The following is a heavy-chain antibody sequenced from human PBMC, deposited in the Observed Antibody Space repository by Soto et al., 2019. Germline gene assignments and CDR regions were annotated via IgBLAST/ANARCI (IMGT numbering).Heavy chain of an antibody. CDR1: GGSISSGGYY. J-gene: IGHJ4*02. Sequence: SETLSLTCTVSGGSISSGGYYWSWIRQHPGKGLEWIGYIYYSGSTYYNPSLKSRVTISVDTSKNQFSLKLSSVTAADTAVYYCARVRYGDYDFDYWGQGTLVTVSS. CDR3: ARVRYGDYDFDY. CDR2: IYYSGST. D-gene: IGHD4-17*01. V-gene: IGHV4-31*03.